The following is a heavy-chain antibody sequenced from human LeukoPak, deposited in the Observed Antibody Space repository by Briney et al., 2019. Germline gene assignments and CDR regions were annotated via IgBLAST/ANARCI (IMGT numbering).Heavy chain of an antibody. CDR3: ARHFNGYVGI. Sequence: PSETLSLTCTVSGGSISSYYWSWIRQPPGKGLEWIGYIYNSGSTNYNPSLKSRVTISVDTSKNQFSLKLSSVTAADTAVYYCARHFNGYVGIWGQGTLVTVSS. CDR1: GGSISSYY. J-gene: IGHJ4*02. D-gene: IGHD5-12*01. CDR2: IYNSGST. V-gene: IGHV4-59*08.